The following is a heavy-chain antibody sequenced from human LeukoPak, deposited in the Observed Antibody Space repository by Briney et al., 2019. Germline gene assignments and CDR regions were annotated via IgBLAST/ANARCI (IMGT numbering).Heavy chain of an antibody. D-gene: IGHD6-19*01. V-gene: IGHV3-43D*04. CDR1: GFIFDDYA. Sequence: GGSLRLYCAASGFIFDDYAMHWVRQAPGKGLEWVALIVWDGESTYYAASVRGRFIISRDNSDNSLYLQMNNLKAEDTAIYYCAKDGSRGYSSTGYYMDAWGKGTTVIVSS. J-gene: IGHJ6*03. CDR3: AKDGSRGYSSTGYYMDA. CDR2: IVWDGEST.